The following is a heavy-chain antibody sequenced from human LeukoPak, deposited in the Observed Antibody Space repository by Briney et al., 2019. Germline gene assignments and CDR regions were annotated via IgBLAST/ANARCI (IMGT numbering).Heavy chain of an antibody. Sequence: ASVKVSCKASGGTFSSYAISWVRQAPGQGLEWMGGIIPIFGTANYAQKFQGRVTITADKSTSTAYMEVSSLRSEDTAVYYCAGGRPRGYCSGGSCYHNFDYWGQGTLVTVSS. CDR2: IIPIFGTA. CDR3: AGGRPRGYCSGGSCYHNFDY. J-gene: IGHJ4*02. V-gene: IGHV1-69*06. D-gene: IGHD2-15*01. CDR1: GGTFSSYA.